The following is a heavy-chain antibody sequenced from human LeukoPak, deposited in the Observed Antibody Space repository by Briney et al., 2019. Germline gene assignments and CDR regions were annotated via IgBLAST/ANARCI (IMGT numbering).Heavy chain of an antibody. CDR3: ARRPIASTDYYYFLDV. V-gene: IGHV3-21*01. CDR1: EVTFSSYS. Sequence: GGSLRLSCAASEVTFSSYSMNWVRQAPGKGLEWVSSISGSSSFIYYADSVRGRFTISRDNAKNSLYLQMDSLRAEDTAVYYCARRPIASTDYYYFLDVWGKATTVTVSS. D-gene: IGHD6-13*01. CDR2: ISGSSSFI. J-gene: IGHJ6*03.